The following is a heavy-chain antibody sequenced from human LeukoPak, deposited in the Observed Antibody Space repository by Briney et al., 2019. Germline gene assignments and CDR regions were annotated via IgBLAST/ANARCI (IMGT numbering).Heavy chain of an antibody. CDR1: GGSISSGDYY. CDR3: ARGPKRWLQLSADFDY. V-gene: IGHV4-31*03. D-gene: IGHD5-24*01. Sequence: SQTLSLTCTVSGGSISSGDYYWSWIRQHPGKGLEWIGYIYYSGSTYYNPSLKSRVTISVDTSKNQFSLRLSSVTAADTAVYYCARGPKRWLQLSADFDYWGQGTLVTVSS. CDR2: IYYSGST. J-gene: IGHJ4*02.